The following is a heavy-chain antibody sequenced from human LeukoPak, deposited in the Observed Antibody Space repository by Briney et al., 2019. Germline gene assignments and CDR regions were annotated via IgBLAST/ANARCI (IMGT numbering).Heavy chain of an antibody. CDR3: ARGNYYDSSGYPFDIAY. CDR2: IWYDGSNK. J-gene: IGHJ4*02. CDR1: GFTFSSYG. D-gene: IGHD3-22*01. Sequence: GGSLRLSCAASGFTFSSYGMHWVRQAPGKGLEWVAVIWYDGSNKYYADSVKGRFTISRDNSKNTLYLQMNSLRAEDTAVYYCARGNYYDSSGYPFDIAYWGQGTLVTVSS. V-gene: IGHV3-33*01.